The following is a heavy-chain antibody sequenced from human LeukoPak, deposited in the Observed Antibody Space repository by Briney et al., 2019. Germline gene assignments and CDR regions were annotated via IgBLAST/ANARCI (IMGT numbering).Heavy chain of an antibody. J-gene: IGHJ4*02. CDR3: ARDGGLWFGELGGNFDY. CDR2: IKQDGSEK. Sequence: GGSLRLSCAASGFTFSSYWMSRVRQAPGKGLEWVANIKQDGSEKYYVDSVKGRFTISRDNAKNSLYLQMNSLRAEDTAVYYCARDGGLWFGELGGNFDYWGQGTLVTVSS. V-gene: IGHV3-7*01. CDR1: GFTFSSYW. D-gene: IGHD3-10*01.